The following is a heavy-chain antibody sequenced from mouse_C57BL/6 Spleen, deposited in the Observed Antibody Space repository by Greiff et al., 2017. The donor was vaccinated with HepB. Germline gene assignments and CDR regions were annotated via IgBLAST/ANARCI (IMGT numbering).Heavy chain of an antibody. CDR3: ARQSSYGNYFDY. CDR2: IYPGDGDT. D-gene: IGHD1-1*01. Sequence: VKLMESGPELVKPGASVKISCKASGYAFSSSWMNWVKQRPGKGLEWIGRIYPGDGDTNYNGKFKGKATLTADKSSSTAYMQLSSLTSEDSAVYFCARQSSYGNYFDYWGQGTTLTVSS. CDR1: GYAFSSSW. V-gene: IGHV1-82*01. J-gene: IGHJ2*01.